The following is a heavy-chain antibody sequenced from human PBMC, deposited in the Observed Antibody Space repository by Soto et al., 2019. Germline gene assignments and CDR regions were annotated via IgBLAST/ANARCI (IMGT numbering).Heavy chain of an antibody. D-gene: IGHD2-21*02. CDR1: GFTSSSYS. CDR2: ISSSSSYI. CDR3: ARDAGPATANAFDI. Sequence: PGGSLRLSCAASGFTSSSYSMNWVRQAPGKGLEWVSSISSSSSYIYYADSVKGRFTISRDNAKNSLYLQMNSLRAEDTAVYYCARDAGPATANAFDIWGQGTMVTVSS. J-gene: IGHJ3*02. V-gene: IGHV3-21*01.